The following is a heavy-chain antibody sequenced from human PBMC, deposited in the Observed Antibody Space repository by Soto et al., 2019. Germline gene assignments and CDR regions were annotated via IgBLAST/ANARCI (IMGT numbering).Heavy chain of an antibody. D-gene: IGHD3-16*01. CDR2: ISGSGGST. CDR1: GFTFSSYA. J-gene: IGHJ4*02. V-gene: IGHV3-23*01. CDR3: AKDTPWGSASPYYFDY. Sequence: GGSLRLSCAASGFTFSSYAMSWVRQAPGKGLEWVSAISGSGGSTYYADSVKGRFTISRDNSKNTLYLQMNSLRAEDTAVYYCAKDTPWGSASPYYFDYWGQGTLVTVSS.